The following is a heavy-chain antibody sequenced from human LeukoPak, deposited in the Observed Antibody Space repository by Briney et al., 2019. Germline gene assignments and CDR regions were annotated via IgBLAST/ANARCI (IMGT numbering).Heavy chain of an antibody. CDR3: AREYHYYDTRGYYYFDY. CDR2: IYSSGST. D-gene: IGHD3-22*01. J-gene: IGHJ4*02. V-gene: IGHV4-4*07. Sequence: SETLSLTCTVSGGSISDYYWSWIRQPAGGGLEYFGRIYSSGSTDYNPSLKRRVTISIDTSKNQFSLKVGFVTAADTAVYYCAREYHYYDTRGYYYFDYWGQGTLVTVSS. CDR1: GGSISDYY.